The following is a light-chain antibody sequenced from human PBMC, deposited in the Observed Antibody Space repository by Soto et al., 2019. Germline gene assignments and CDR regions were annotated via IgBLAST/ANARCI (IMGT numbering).Light chain of an antibody. CDR1: QDISNY. V-gene: IGKV1-27*01. CDR2: TAV. J-gene: IGKJ1*01. CDR3: QKYISAPWT. Sequence: DVQMTQSPSSLSASVGDRVTITCRASQDISNYLAWYQQKPGKVPKLLIYTAVILQSGVPSRFSGSGSWTDFTLTISSRQPEVVATYYCQKYISAPWTFGQGNKVEIK.